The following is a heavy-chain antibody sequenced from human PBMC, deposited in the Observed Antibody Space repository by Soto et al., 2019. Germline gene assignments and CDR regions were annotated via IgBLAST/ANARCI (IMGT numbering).Heavy chain of an antibody. CDR2: IDWDDDK. CDR1: GFSLSTSGMC. J-gene: IGHJ3*02. D-gene: IGHD5-12*01. V-gene: IGHV2-70*11. Sequence: SGPTLVNPTQTLTLTCTFSGFSLSTSGMCVSWIRQPPGKALEWLARIDWDDDKYYSTSLKTRLTISKDTSKNQVVLTMTNMDPVDTATYYCARIPYSGYDSPFAFASRGQRTMVTVSS. CDR3: ARIPYSGYDSPFAFAS.